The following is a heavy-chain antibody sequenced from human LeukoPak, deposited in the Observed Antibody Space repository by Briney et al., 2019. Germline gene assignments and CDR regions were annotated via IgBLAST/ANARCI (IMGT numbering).Heavy chain of an antibody. D-gene: IGHD6-13*01. J-gene: IGHJ6*03. CDR1: GLMFDDYA. CDR3: VTAGGTGNSYFMDV. CDR2: ISWNSGFI. Sequence: SLRLSCAASGLMFDDYAMHWVRQAPGKGLEWVSGISWNSGFIGYADSVKGRFTISRDNAKNSLYLQIDSLRGEDTALYSCVTAGGTGNSYFMDVWGKGTTVTVSS. V-gene: IGHV3-9*01.